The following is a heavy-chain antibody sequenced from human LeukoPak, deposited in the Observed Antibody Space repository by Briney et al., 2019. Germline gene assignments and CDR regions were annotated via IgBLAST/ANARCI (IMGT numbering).Heavy chain of an antibody. V-gene: IGHV3-9*01. CDR2: ISWNSGSI. CDR1: GFTFDDYA. Sequence: GGSLRLSCAASGFTFDDYAMHWVRQAPGKGLEWVSGISWNSGSIGYADSVKGRFTISRDNAKNSLYLQMNSLRAEDTALYYCANMWDSGSYSSPATDDAFDIWGQGTMVTVSS. CDR3: ANMWDSGSYSSPATDDAFDI. J-gene: IGHJ3*02. D-gene: IGHD1-26*01.